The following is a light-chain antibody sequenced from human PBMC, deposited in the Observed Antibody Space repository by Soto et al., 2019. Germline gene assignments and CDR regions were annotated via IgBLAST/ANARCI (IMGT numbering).Light chain of an antibody. CDR2: KAS. J-gene: IGKJ2*01. V-gene: IGKV1-5*03. CDR1: QSISGW. Sequence: DIQMTQSPSTLSASVGDRVSITCRASQSISGWLAWYQQKPGKAPKLLIYKASSLESGVPSRFSGSGSGTEFTLTICSLQPDYFATDYCREDNTHARYTFGQGTKLEIK. CDR3: REDNTHARYT.